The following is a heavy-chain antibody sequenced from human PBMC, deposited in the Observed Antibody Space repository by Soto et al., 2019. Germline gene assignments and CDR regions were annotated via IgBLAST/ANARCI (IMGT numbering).Heavy chain of an antibody. CDR1: GFTLSSYA. CDR2: ISDNGGST. CDR3: ATYYYDGSAYYSG. J-gene: IGHJ4*02. Sequence: PGGSLRLSCAASGFTLSSYAISWVRQAPGKGLEWVSAISDNGGSTYYADSVKGRFSISRDNSKNTLYLQLNSLRVEDTAVYYCATYYYDGSAYYSGWGQGTQVTVSS. V-gene: IGHV3-23*01. D-gene: IGHD3-22*01.